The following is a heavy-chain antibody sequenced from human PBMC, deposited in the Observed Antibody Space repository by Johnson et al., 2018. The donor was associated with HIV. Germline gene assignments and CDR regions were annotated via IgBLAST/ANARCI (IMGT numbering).Heavy chain of an antibody. CDR1: GFTFSDYY. CDR2: ISSSGSTI. CDR3: ARYCGGDCYSPHDAFDI. Sequence: GRSLRLSCAASGFTFSDYYMSWIRQAPGKGLEWVSYISSSGSTIYYADSVKGRFTISRDNAKNSLYLQMNSLRVEDTAVYYCARYCGGDCYSPHDAFDIWGQGTMVTVSS. D-gene: IGHD2-21*02. J-gene: IGHJ3*02. V-gene: IGHV3-11*04.